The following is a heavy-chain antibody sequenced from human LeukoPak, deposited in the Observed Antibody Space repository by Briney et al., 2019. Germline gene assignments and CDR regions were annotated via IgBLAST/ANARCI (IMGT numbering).Heavy chain of an antibody. D-gene: IGHD2-2*01. V-gene: IGHV5-51*01. CDR2: IYPGDSDT. CDR1: GYSFTSYW. Sequence: PGESLKISCKGSGYSFTSYWIGWVRQLPGKGLEWMGIIYPGDSDTRYSPSFQGQVTISADKSISTAYLQWSSLKASDTAMYYCARHWALSSTSFDAFDIWGQGTMVTVSS. J-gene: IGHJ3*02. CDR3: ARHWALSSTSFDAFDI.